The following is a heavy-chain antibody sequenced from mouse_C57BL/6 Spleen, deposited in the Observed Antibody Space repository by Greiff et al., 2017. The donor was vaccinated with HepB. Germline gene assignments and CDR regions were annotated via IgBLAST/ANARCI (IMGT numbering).Heavy chain of an antibody. Sequence: QVQLQQPGAELVMPGASVKLSCKASGYTFTSYWMHWVKQRPGQGLEWIGEIDPSYSYTNYNQKFKGKSTLTVDKSSSTAYMQLSSLTSEDSAVYYCARPYYGSREDYFDYWGQGTTLTVSS. V-gene: IGHV1-69*01. CDR1: GYTFTSYW. CDR3: ARPYYGSREDYFDY. D-gene: IGHD1-1*01. CDR2: IDPSYSYT. J-gene: IGHJ2*01.